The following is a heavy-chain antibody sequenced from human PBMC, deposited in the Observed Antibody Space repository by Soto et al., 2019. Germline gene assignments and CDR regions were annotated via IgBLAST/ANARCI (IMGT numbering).Heavy chain of an antibody. CDR1: GGSISSGDYY. V-gene: IGHV4-30-4*01. Sequence: QVQLQESGPGLVKPSQTLSLTCTVSGGSISSGDYYWSWIRQPPGKGLEWIGYIYYSGSTYYNPSLMSRVTIPVDTSKNQFSLKLSSVTAADTAVYYCARYPLGYCSGGSCYSFDYWGQGTLVTVSS. J-gene: IGHJ4*02. CDR2: IYYSGST. CDR3: ARYPLGYCSGGSCYSFDY. D-gene: IGHD2-15*01.